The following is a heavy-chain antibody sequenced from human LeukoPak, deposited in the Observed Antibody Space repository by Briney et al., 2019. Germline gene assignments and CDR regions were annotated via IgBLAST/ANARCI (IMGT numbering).Heavy chain of an antibody. Sequence: SETLSLTCAVYGGSFSGYYWSWIRQPPGKGLEWIGEINHNGSTNYNPSLKSRVTISVDTSKNQFSLKLSSVTAADTAVYYCARGNYYDSSGHLSPFDYWGQGTLVTVSS. CDR3: ARGNYYDSSGHLSPFDY. J-gene: IGHJ4*02. D-gene: IGHD3-22*01. V-gene: IGHV4-34*01. CDR2: INHNGST. CDR1: GGSFSGYY.